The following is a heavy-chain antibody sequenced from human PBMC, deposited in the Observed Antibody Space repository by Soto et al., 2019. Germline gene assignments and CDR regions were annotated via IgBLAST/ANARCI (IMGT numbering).Heavy chain of an antibody. CDR3: ARTSYCSGGTCTNWFDP. D-gene: IGHD2-15*01. Sequence: ASVKVSCKASGYTFNDYPITWVLQAPGQGVEWVGWISASIGHTNYAQSFEGRVSVTTDRSTTTAYMELRSLRYDDTAVYYRARTSYCSGGTCTNWFDPWGQGTLVTVSS. CDR1: GYTFNDYP. CDR2: ISASIGHT. V-gene: IGHV1-18*01. J-gene: IGHJ5*02.